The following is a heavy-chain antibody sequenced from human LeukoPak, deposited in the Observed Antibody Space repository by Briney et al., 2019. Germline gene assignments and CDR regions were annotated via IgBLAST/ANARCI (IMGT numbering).Heavy chain of an antibody. D-gene: IGHD3-22*01. CDR2: INPGGGST. J-gene: IGHJ3*02. Sequence: GASVKVSCKASGYTFTSYYMHWVRQAPGQGLEWMGIINPGGGSTSYAQKFQGRVTMTRDTSTSTVYMELSSLRSEDTAVYYCARGGVITMIVVVEAFDIWGQGTMVTVSS. CDR3: ARGGVITMIVVVEAFDI. V-gene: IGHV1-46*01. CDR1: GYTFTSYY.